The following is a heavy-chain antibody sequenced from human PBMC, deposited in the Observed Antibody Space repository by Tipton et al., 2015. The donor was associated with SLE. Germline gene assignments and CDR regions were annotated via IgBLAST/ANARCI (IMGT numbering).Heavy chain of an antibody. CDR2: MSSLGTYI. CDR3: AREGRPNAFDI. V-gene: IGHV3-21*01. Sequence: SLRLSCAASGFTFTDYNMNWVRQAPGKGLEWVSSMSSLGTYIYYADSVKGRFTISRDNAKNSLSLQMNSLSAEDTAVYYCAREGRPNAFDIWGQGTMVTVTS. CDR1: GFTFTDYN. J-gene: IGHJ3*02.